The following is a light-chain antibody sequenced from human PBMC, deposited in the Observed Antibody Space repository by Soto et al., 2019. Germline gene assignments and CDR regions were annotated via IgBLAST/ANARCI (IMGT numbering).Light chain of an antibody. CDR2: EVT. CDR1: SSDVGGYDY. V-gene: IGLV2-8*01. J-gene: IGLJ2*01. CDR3: SSYGGNNNLL. Sequence: QSVLTQPPSASGSPGQSVAISCTGTSSDVGGYDYVSWYQQHPGKAPKLMIYEVTKRPSGVPDRFSGSKSGNTASLTVSGLQAEDEADYYCSSYGGNNNLLFGGGTKLPVL.